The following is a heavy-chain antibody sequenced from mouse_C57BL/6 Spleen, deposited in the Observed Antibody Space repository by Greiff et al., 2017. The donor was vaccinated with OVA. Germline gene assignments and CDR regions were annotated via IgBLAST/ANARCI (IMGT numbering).Heavy chain of an antibody. V-gene: IGHV1-15*01. CDR2: IDPETGGT. CDR3: TRKGNWDAAWFAY. Sequence: QVQLQQSGAELVRPGASVTLSCKASGYTFTDYEMHWVKQTPVHGLEWIGAIDPETGGTAYNQKFKGKAILTADKSSSTAYMELRSLTSEDSAVYYGTRKGNWDAAWFAYWGQGTLVTVSA. CDR1: GYTFTDYE. D-gene: IGHD4-1*01. J-gene: IGHJ3*01.